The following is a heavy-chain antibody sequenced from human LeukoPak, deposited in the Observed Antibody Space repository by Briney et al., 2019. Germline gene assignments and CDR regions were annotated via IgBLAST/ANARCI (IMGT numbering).Heavy chain of an antibody. CDR3: ARGIVVVVAATQDYYYGMDV. J-gene: IGHJ6*04. D-gene: IGHD2-15*01. CDR1: GGTFSSYA. V-gene: IGHV1-69*06. Sequence: GSSVKVSCKASGGTFSSYAISWVRQAPGQGLEWMGGIIPIFGTANYAQKFQGRVTITADKSTSTAYMELSSLRSEDTAVYYCARGIVVVVAATQDYYYGMDVWGKGTTVTVSS. CDR2: IIPIFGTA.